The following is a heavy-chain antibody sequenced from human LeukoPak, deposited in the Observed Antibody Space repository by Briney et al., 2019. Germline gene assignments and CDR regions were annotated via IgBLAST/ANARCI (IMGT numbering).Heavy chain of an antibody. CDR2: ISSSSSTI. Sequence: GGSLRLSCAASGFTFSSYSMNWVRQAPGKGLEWVSYISSSSSTIYYADSVKGRFTISRDNAKNSLYLQTNSLRAEDTAVYYCARDFSDDSSGYYGELDYWGQGTLVTVSS. CDR3: ARDFSDDSSGYYGELDY. V-gene: IGHV3-48*01. D-gene: IGHD3-22*01. J-gene: IGHJ4*02. CDR1: GFTFSSYS.